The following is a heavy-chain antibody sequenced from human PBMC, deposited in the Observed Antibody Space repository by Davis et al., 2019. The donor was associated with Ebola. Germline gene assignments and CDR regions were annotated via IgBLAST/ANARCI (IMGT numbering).Heavy chain of an antibody. D-gene: IGHD2-21*01. V-gene: IGHV3-74*01. CDR3: ARDPWAPTRGIVMGGMEA. J-gene: IGHJ6*02. Sequence: GESLKISCAVSGFTFSNYWMHWVRQAPGKGLVWVSCINSDGSSTTYADSVKGRFTISRDNAKNTVYLQMNSLRAEDTAVYYCARDPWAPTRGIVMGGMEAWGQGTTVTVSS. CDR2: INSDGSST. CDR1: GFTFSNYW.